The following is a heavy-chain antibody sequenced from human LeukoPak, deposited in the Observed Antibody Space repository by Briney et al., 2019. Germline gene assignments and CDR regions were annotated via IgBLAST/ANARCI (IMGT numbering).Heavy chain of an antibody. CDR1: GFTFSHFG. Sequence: GGSLRLSCVGSGFTFSHFGVHWVRQAPGKGLEWVAFIRYDGSNKYYADSVKGRFTISRDNSKNTLYLQMNSLRAEDTAVYYCAKDRWDAFDIWGQGTMVTVSS. J-gene: IGHJ3*02. V-gene: IGHV3-30*02. CDR2: IRYDGSNK. CDR3: AKDRWDAFDI. D-gene: IGHD4-23*01.